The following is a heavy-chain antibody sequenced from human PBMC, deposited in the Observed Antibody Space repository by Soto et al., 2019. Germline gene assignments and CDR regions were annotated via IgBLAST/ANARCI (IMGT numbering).Heavy chain of an antibody. J-gene: IGHJ5*02. CDR3: ARDTVATISYPRFDP. CDR2: IYYSGST. V-gene: IGHV4-30-4*01. D-gene: IGHD5-12*01. CDR1: GGSISSGDYY. Sequence: SETLSLTCTVSGGSISSGDYYWSWIRQPPGKGLEWIGYIYYSGSTYYNPSLKSRVTISVDTSKNQFSLKLSSVTAADTAVYYCARDTVATISYPRFDPWGQGTLVTVSS.